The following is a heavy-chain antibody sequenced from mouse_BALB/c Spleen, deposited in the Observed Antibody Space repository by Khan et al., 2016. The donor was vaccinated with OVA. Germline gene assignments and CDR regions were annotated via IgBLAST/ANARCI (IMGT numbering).Heavy chain of an antibody. CDR2: INTYTGEP. D-gene: IGHD2-14*01. V-gene: IGHV9-3-1*01. Sequence: LVESGPELKKPGETVKISCKASGYTFTIYGMNWVRQAPGKGLKWMGWINTYTGEPTYADDFKGRFAFSLETSASTAFLQINNLKNEDTATYFCARVGYNRTMDYWGQGTSVTVSS. J-gene: IGHJ4*01. CDR1: GYTFTIYG. CDR3: ARVGYNRTMDY.